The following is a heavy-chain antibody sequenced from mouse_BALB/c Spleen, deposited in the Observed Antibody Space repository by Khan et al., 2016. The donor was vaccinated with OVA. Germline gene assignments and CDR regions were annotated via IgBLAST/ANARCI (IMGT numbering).Heavy chain of an antibody. CDR3: ARIFMGTTDCARDY. CDR1: GFSLTSYG. CDR2: IWSGGST. Sequence: QVQLKESGPGLVQPSQCLSITCTVSGFSLTSYGVHWVRQSPGKGLEWLGVIWSGGSTDYNAAFISRLSISKDDSKSQAFFKMNSLQASDTARYYCARIFMGTTDCARDYWGQGTSVTVSS. D-gene: IGHD2-14*01. V-gene: IGHV2-2*02. J-gene: IGHJ4*01.